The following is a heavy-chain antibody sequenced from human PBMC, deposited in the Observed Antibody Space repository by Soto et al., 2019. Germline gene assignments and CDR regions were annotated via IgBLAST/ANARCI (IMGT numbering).Heavy chain of an antibody. Sequence: EVQLVESGGGLVKPGGSLRLSCAASGFTFSNAWMSWVRQAPGKGLEWVGRIKSKTDGGTTDYAAPVKGRFTISRDDSKNTLYLQMNSLKTEDTAVYYCTTITTILPHFDYWGQGTLVTVSS. CDR1: GFTFSNAW. V-gene: IGHV3-15*01. CDR3: TTITTILPHFDY. D-gene: IGHD2-2*01. CDR2: IKSKTDGGTT. J-gene: IGHJ4*02.